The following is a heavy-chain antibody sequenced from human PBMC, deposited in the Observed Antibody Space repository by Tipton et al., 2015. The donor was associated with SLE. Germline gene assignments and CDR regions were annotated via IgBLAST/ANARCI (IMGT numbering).Heavy chain of an antibody. CDR2: ISGSGEET. J-gene: IGHJ4*02. CDR3: AQGAGFYGSGSAFES. V-gene: IGHV3-23*01. CDR1: GFMFDNNA. D-gene: IGHD3-10*01. Sequence: SLRLSCAASGASGFMFDNNAMSWVRQAPGQGLEWISGISGSGEETHYADSVKGRFTISRDTSKSTVYLQMNRLRAEDTALYYCAQGAGFYGSGSAFESWGQGTLVTVSS.